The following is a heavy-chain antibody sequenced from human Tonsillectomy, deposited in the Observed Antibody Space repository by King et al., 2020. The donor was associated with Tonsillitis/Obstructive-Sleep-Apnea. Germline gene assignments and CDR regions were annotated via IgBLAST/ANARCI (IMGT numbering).Heavy chain of an antibody. Sequence: QLQESGPGLVKPSETLSLTCTVSDCSINSYYLTWIRQTPGKGLGWIAYIDYNGLPNYNPPLPRRLTVSVYTSKNQFSLNLSSVTAADTAIYYCARGGAAVPYFFDYWGQGKVVTVS. CDR1: DCSINSYY. J-gene: IGHJ4*02. CDR2: IDYNGLP. CDR3: ARGGAAVPYFFDY. V-gene: IGHV4-59*01. D-gene: IGHD6-13*01.